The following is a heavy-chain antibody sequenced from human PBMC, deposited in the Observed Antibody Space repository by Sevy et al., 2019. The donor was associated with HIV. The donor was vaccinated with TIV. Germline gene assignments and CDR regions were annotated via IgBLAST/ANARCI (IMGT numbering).Heavy chain of an antibody. CDR3: ARDSLNDYVWGSYRWGGYFDY. Sequence: GGFLRLSCAASGFTFSSYAMHWVRQAPGKGLEWVAVISYDGSNKYYADSVKGRFTISRDNSKNTLYLQMNSLRAEDTAVYYCARDSLNDYVWGSYRWGGYFDYWGQGTLVTVSS. D-gene: IGHD3-16*02. V-gene: IGHV3-30-3*01. J-gene: IGHJ4*02. CDR2: ISYDGSNK. CDR1: GFTFSSYA.